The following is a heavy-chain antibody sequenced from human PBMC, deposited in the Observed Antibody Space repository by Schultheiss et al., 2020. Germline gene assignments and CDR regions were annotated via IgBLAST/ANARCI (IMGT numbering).Heavy chain of an antibody. V-gene: IGHV3-33*01. D-gene: IGHD6-13*01. Sequence: GGSLRLSCAASGFTFSSYGMHWVRQAPGKGLEWVAVIWYDGSNKYYADSVKGRFTISRDNSKNTLYLQMNSLRAEDTAVYYCARDLYSGGSSWGPFDYWGQGTLVTVSS. CDR1: GFTFSSYG. J-gene: IGHJ4*02. CDR3: ARDLYSGGSSWGPFDY. CDR2: IWYDGSNK.